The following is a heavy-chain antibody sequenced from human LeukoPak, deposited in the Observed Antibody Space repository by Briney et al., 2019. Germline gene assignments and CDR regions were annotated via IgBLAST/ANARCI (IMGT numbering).Heavy chain of an antibody. J-gene: IGHJ4*02. CDR2: IDPEHGET. CDR3: ATDLACCGGDCYNY. CDR1: GYTLTELS. D-gene: IGHD2-21*02. V-gene: IGHV1-24*01. Sequence: ASVQVSCKVSGYTLTELSMHWVRQAPGKGLEWMGVIDPEHGETIYAQKFQGRVTMTEDTSTDTAYMELSSLRSEDTAVYYCATDLACCGGDCYNYWGQGTLVTVSS.